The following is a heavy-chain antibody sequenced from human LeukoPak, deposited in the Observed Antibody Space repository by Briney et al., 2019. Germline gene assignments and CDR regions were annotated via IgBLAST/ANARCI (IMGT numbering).Heavy chain of an antibody. J-gene: IGHJ4*02. CDR3: ARVSGSYFIDY. D-gene: IGHD3-10*01. V-gene: IGHV3-11*06. Sequence: GGSLRLSCAAPGFTFSDYYMSWIRQAPGKGLESVSYISSSSSYTNYADSVKGRFTISRDNAKNSLYLQMNSLRAEDTAVYYCARVSGSYFIDYWGQGTLVTVSS. CDR2: ISSSSSYT. CDR1: GFTFSDYY.